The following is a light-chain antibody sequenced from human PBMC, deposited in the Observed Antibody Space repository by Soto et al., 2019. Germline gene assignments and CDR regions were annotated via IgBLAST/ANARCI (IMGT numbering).Light chain of an antibody. J-gene: IGKJ1*01. CDR1: QTINNW. CDR3: QQYNNYPTWT. CDR2: KAS. Sequence: DIQMTQSPSTLSASVGDRVTITCRASQTINNWLAWYQQKPGKAPKLLIYKASSLESGVPSRFSGSGSGPEFTPTLSSLQPDDFATYHCQQYNNYPTWTFGQGTKVEIK. V-gene: IGKV1-5*03.